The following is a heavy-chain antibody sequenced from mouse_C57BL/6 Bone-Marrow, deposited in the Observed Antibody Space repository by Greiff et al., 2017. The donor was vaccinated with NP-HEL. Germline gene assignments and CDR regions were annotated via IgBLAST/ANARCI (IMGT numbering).Heavy chain of an antibody. V-gene: IGHV14-4*01. Sequence: EVHLVESGAELVRPGASVKLSCTASGFNIKDDYMHWVKQRPEQGLEWIGWIDPENGDTEYASKFQGKATITADTSSNTAYLQLSSLTSEDTAVYYCTPYGNLYYAMDYWGQGTSVTVSS. J-gene: IGHJ4*01. CDR1: GFNIKDDY. CDR3: TPYGNLYYAMDY. D-gene: IGHD2-1*01. CDR2: IDPENGDT.